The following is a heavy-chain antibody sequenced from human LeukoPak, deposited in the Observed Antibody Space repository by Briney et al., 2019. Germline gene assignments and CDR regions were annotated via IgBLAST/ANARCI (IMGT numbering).Heavy chain of an antibody. CDR3: AKDESSWYAALNWFDP. J-gene: IGHJ5*02. Sequence: PGGSLRLSCAASGFTFSSYAMSWVRQAPGKGLEWVSAISGSGGSTYYADSVKGRFTISRDNPKNTLYLQMNSLRAEDTAVYYCAKDESSWYAALNWFDPWGQGTLVTVSS. CDR2: ISGSGGST. D-gene: IGHD6-13*01. V-gene: IGHV3-23*01. CDR1: GFTFSSYA.